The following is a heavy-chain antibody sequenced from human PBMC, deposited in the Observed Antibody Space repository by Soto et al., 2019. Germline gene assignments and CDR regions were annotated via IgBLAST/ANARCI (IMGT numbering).Heavy chain of an antibody. D-gene: IGHD3-3*01. Sequence: ASVKVSCKACGYRFTSDDINWVRQATGQGLEWMGWMNPNSGNTGYAQKFQGRVTMTRNTSISTAYMELSSLRSEDTAVYYCARGFDYDFWSGYDYYGMDVWGQGTTVTVSS. CDR1: GYRFTSDD. V-gene: IGHV1-8*01. CDR3: ARGFDYDFWSGYDYYGMDV. J-gene: IGHJ6*02. CDR2: MNPNSGNT.